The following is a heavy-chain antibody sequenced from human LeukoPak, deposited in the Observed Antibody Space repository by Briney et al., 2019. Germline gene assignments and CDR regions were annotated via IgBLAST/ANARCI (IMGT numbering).Heavy chain of an antibody. V-gene: IGHV3-7*01. CDR3: TRGGIWGMDV. CDR2: IKHDGSEK. J-gene: IGHJ6*02. D-gene: IGHD1-26*01. CDR1: GFTFNNYW. Sequence: GGSLRLSCVASGFTFNNYWMTWVRQAPGKGLEWVATIKHDGSEKYYVDSVKGRFTISRDSGKNSLYLQMNSLRAEDTAVYYCTRGGIWGMDVWGQGTTVIVSS.